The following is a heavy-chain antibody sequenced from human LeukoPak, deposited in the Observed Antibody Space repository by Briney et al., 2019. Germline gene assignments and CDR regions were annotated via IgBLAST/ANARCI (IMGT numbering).Heavy chain of an antibody. CDR2: ISGSGGST. CDR1: GFTFSSYA. J-gene: IGHJ2*01. V-gene: IGHV3-23*01. Sequence: PGGSLRLSCAASGFTFSSYAMSWVRQAPGKGLEWVSAISGSGGSTYYADSVKGRFTISRDNSKNTLYLQMNSLRAEDTAVYYCAKKSTVTTRLTGWYFDLWGRGTLVTVSS. D-gene: IGHD4-17*01. CDR3: AKKSTVTTRLTGWYFDL.